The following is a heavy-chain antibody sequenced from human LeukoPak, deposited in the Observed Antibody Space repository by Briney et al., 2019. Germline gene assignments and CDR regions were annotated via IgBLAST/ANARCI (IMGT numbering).Heavy chain of an antibody. J-gene: IGHJ5*02. V-gene: IGHV4-61*01. CDR3: ARADSGWGWFDP. CDR2: ISYSGST. D-gene: IGHD6-19*01. Sequence: SETLSLTCAVSGYSISSGYYWTWIRQPPGKGLEWIGYISYSGSTKYNPSLKSRVTIPKDTSKNQFSLKLSSVIAADTAVYYCARADSGWGWFDPWGQGTLVTVSS. CDR1: GYSISSGYY.